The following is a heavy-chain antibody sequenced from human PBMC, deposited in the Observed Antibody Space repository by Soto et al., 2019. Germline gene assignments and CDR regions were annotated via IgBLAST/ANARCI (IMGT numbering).Heavy chain of an antibody. CDR1: GGSISNYY. V-gene: IGHV4-4*07. CDR3: ARASVGPPGGGSWIMPFDY. CDR2: IYTGGST. D-gene: IGHD2-15*01. J-gene: IGHJ4*02. Sequence: SETLSLTCTVSGGSISNYYWIWIRRPAGKGLEWIGRIYTGGSTNYNPSLKSRVTMSTDTSKNQFSLRLTSVTAADTAVYYCARASVGPPGGGSWIMPFDYWGQGALVTVSS.